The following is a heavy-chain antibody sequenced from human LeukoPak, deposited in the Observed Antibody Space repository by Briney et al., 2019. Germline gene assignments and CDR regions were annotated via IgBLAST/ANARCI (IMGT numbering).Heavy chain of an antibody. D-gene: IGHD2-15*01. CDR1: GYTFTGYY. CDR3: ARDIGHYCSGGSCSDGY. V-gene: IGHV1-2*02. J-gene: IGHJ4*02. CDR2: INPNSGGT. Sequence: ASVKVSCKASGYTFTGYYMHWVRQAPGQGLEWMGWINPNSGGTNYAQKFQGRVTMTRDTSISTAYMELSRLRSDDTAVYYCARDIGHYCSGGSCSDGYWGQGTLVTVSS.